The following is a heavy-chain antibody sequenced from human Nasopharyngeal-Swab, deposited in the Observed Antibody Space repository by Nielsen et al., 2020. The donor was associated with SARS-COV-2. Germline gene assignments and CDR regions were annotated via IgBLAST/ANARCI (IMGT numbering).Heavy chain of an antibody. CDR3: ARLLVPAAIRPLYYFDY. D-gene: IGHD2-2*02. Sequence: GESLKISCKGSGYSFTGYWIGWVRQMPGKGLEWMGIIYPGDSDTRYSPSFQGQVTISADKSISTACLQWSSLKASDTAMYYCARLLVPAAIRPLYYFDYWGQGTLVTVSS. V-gene: IGHV5-51*01. CDR2: IYPGDSDT. J-gene: IGHJ4*02. CDR1: GYSFTGYW.